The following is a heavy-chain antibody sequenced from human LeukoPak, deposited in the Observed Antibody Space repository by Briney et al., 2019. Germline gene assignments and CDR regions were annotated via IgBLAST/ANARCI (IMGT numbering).Heavy chain of an antibody. CDR2: ISYDGSNK. CDR3: ARSNGWYLDY. Sequence: GGSLRLSCAASGFTFSSYAMHWVRQAPGKGLEWVAVISYDGSNKYYADSVKGRFTISRDNSKNTLYLHMNSLRVEDTAVYYCARSNGWYLDYWGQGTLVTVSS. V-gene: IGHV3-30-3*01. J-gene: IGHJ4*02. D-gene: IGHD6-19*01. CDR1: GFTFSSYA.